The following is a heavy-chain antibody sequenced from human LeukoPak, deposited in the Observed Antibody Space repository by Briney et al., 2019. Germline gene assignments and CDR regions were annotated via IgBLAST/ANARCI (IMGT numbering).Heavy chain of an antibody. CDR1: GFSLSNYA. CDR2: IYSGGST. Sequence: TGGSLRLSCVVSGFSLSNYAMSWVRQAPGKGLEWVSVIYSGGSTYYADSVKGRFTISRDNSKNTLYLQMNSLRAEDTAVYYCARSGVGAAVFDYWGQGTLVTVSS. CDR3: ARSGVGAAVFDY. J-gene: IGHJ4*02. V-gene: IGHV3-66*01. D-gene: IGHD2-15*01.